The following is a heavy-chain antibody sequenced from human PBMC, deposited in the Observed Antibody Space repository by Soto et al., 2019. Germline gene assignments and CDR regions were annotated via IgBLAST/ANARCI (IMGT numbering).Heavy chain of an antibody. CDR3: ARDCQWELLSWYFDY. CDR1: GFTFSSYG. V-gene: IGHV3-30*03. J-gene: IGHJ4*02. Sequence: QVQLVESGGGVVQPGRSLRLSCAASGFTFSSYGMHWVRQAPGKGLEWVAVISYDGSNNYYGDSVKGRFTISRDDSKKTLYRQMNSLRPEDTAVYHCARDCQWELLSWYFDYWGQGTLVTVSS. CDR2: ISYDGSNN. D-gene: IGHD1-26*01.